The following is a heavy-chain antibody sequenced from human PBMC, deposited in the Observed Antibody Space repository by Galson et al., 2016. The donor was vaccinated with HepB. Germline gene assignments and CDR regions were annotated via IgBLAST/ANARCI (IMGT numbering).Heavy chain of an antibody. CDR3: ARRRPGGSMDL. J-gene: IGHJ6*02. CDR1: GDSVNYFY. CDR2: IYYSRST. D-gene: IGHD1-1*01. Sequence: SETLSLTCSVSGDSVNYFYWSWIRQSPGKGLEWIGSIYYSRSTSYNPSLKSRLTIYIDKSQNRFALQLNSVTAADPAVYLWARRRPGGSMDLWGPGTTVTVSS. V-gene: IGHV4-59*08.